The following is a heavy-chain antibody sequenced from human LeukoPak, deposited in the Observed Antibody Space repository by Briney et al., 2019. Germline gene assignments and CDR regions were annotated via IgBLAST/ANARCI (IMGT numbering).Heavy chain of an antibody. CDR2: ISYDGNNK. V-gene: IGHV3-30-3*01. Sequence: PGGSLRLSCVVSGFTFKSYAMHWVRQAPGKGLEWVGFISYDGNNKDYTDSVKGRFTISSDDSKNTLYLQMNSLKTEDTAVYYCTTDYDYWGQGTLVTVSS. CDR1: GFTFKSYA. CDR3: TTDYDY. J-gene: IGHJ4*02.